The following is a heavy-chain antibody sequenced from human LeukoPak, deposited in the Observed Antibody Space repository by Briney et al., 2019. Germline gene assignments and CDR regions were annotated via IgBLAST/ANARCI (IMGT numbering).Heavy chain of an antibody. V-gene: IGHV3-30-3*01. J-gene: IGHJ4*02. D-gene: IGHD5-18*01. CDR3: ARADLGFEVVVPAAARGYSYGYPFDY. Sequence: QPGGSLRLSCAASGFTFSSYAMHWVRQAPGKGLEWVAVISYDGSNKYYADSVKGRFTISRDNSKNTLYLQMNSLRAEDTAVYYCARADLGFEVVVPAAARGYSYGYPFDYWGQGTLVTVSS. CDR2: ISYDGSNK. CDR1: GFTFSSYA.